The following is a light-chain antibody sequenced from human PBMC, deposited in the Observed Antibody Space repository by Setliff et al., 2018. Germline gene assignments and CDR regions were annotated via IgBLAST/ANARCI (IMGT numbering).Light chain of an antibody. CDR3: SSYASSINPYV. J-gene: IGLJ1*01. CDR2: GVT. V-gene: IGLV2-8*01. Sequence: QSVLTQSASVSGSPGQSITISCAGTSRDVGGYDSVSWYQQHPGKAPKLMIYGVTKRPSGVPDRFSGSKSGNTASLTVSGLQGEDEADYYCSSYASSINPYVFGTGTKVTVL. CDR1: SRDVGGYDS.